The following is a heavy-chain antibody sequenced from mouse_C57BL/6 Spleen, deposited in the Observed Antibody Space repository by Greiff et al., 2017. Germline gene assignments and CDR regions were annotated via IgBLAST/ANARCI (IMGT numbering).Heavy chain of an antibody. V-gene: IGHV5-4*01. Sequence: EVQRVESGGGLVKPGGSLKLSCAASGFTFSSYAMSWVRQTPEKRLAWVATISDGGSYTYYPDNVKGRFTISRDNAKNNLYLQMSHLKSEDTAMYYCARDPRDYGYWYFDVWGTGTTVTVSS. CDR1: GFTFSSYA. D-gene: IGHD2-4*01. CDR3: ARDPRDYGYWYFDV. CDR2: ISDGGSYT. J-gene: IGHJ1*03.